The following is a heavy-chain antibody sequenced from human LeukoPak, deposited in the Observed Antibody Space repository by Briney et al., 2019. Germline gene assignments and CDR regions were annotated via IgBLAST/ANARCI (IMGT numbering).Heavy chain of an antibody. V-gene: IGHV1-2*02. CDR1: GYTFTGYY. J-gene: IGHJ6*02. Sequence: ASVRVSCKASGYTFTGYYMHWVRQAPGQGLEWMGWINPNSGGTNYAQKVPGSVPIPRSTSISTAYMALSRLRSDDTALYYCASDPWSGYCSSTSCYFPSSVVDYGMAVWGQGTTVTVSS. CDR2: INPNSGGT. CDR3: ASDPWSGYCSSTSCYFPSSVVDYGMAV. D-gene: IGHD2-2*01.